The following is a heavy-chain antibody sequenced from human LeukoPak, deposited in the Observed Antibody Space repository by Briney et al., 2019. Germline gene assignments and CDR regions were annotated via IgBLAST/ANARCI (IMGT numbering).Heavy chain of an antibody. V-gene: IGHV1-69*13. Sequence: SVKVSCKASGGTFSSYANSWVRQAPGQGLEWMGGIIPIFGTANYAQKFQGRVTITADESTSTAYMELSSLRSEDTAVYYCARGYGDYPNWFDPWGQGTLVTVSS. J-gene: IGHJ5*02. CDR1: GGTFSSYA. CDR3: ARGYGDYPNWFDP. CDR2: IIPIFGTA. D-gene: IGHD4-17*01.